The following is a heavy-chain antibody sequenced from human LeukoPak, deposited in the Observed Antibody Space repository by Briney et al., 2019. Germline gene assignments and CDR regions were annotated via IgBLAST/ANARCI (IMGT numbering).Heavy chain of an antibody. Sequence: VASVKVSCKASGYTFTSYAMNWVRQAPGQGLEWMGWINTNTGNPTYAQGFTGRLVFSLDTSVSTAYLQISSLKAEDTAVYYCARQYDFWSGYMGYYYGMDVWGQGTTVTVSS. V-gene: IGHV7-4-1*02. D-gene: IGHD3-3*01. CDR2: INTNTGNP. CDR3: ARQYDFWSGYMGYYYGMDV. CDR1: GYTFTSYA. J-gene: IGHJ6*02.